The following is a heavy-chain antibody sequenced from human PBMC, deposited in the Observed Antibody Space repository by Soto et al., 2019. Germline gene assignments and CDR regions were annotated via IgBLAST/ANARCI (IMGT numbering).Heavy chain of an antibody. D-gene: IGHD1-7*01. J-gene: IGHJ4*02. V-gene: IGHV3-74*01. CDR3: ARAGDWNYVQDF. CDR2: INSDGTRI. CDR1: GFTFTNYR. Sequence: LRLSCAASGFTFTNYRIHWVRQAPGKGLVWVARINSDGTRINYADSVKGRFTISRDNAKNTVFLQMNSLRDEDSAVYFCARAGDWNYVQDFWGQGTLVTVSS.